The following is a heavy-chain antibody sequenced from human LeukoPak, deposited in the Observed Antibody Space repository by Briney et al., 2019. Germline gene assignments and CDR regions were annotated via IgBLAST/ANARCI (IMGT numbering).Heavy chain of an antibody. V-gene: IGHV3-53*01. CDR1: GFTVSSNY. J-gene: IGHJ4*02. CDR3: AKNPERQLAPYYFDY. CDR2: TYSGGDT. Sequence: PGGSLRLSCAASGFTVSSNYMSWARQAPGKGLEWVSVTYSGGDTYYADSVKGRFTISRDNSKNTLYLQMNSLRAEDTAIYYCAKNPERQLAPYYFDYWGQGTQVTVSS. D-gene: IGHD1-1*01.